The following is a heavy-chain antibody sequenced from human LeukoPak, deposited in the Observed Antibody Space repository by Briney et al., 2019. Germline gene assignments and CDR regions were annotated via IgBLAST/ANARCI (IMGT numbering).Heavy chain of an antibody. D-gene: IGHD3-3*01. CDR2: INHSGST. J-gene: IGHJ4*02. CDR1: GGSFSGYY. Sequence: PSETLSLTCAVYGGSFSGYYWSWIRQPPGKGLEWIGEINHSGSTNYNPSLKSRVTISVDTSKNQFSLKLSSVTAADTAVYYCASGRYDFWSGYYAYYFDYWGQGTLVTVSS. V-gene: IGHV4-34*01. CDR3: ASGRYDFWSGYYAYYFDY.